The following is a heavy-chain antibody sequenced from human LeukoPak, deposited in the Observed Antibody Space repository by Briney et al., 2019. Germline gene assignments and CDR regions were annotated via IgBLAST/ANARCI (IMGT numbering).Heavy chain of an antibody. V-gene: IGHV1-2*02. Sequence: ASVKVSCKASGYTFTGYYMHWVRQAPGQGLEWMGWINPNSGGTNYAQKFQGRVTMTRDTSISTAYMELSRLRSDDTAVYYCARQMSGYDPAFDYWGQGTLVTVSS. CDR1: GYTFTGYY. J-gene: IGHJ4*02. CDR2: INPNSGGT. CDR3: ARQMSGYDPAFDY. D-gene: IGHD5-12*01.